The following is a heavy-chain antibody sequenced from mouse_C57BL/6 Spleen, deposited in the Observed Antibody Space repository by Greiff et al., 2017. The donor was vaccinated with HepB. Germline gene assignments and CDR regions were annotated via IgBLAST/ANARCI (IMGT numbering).Heavy chain of an antibody. CDR3: ARSSPQLRLPGY. D-gene: IGHD3-2*02. Sequence: QVQLQQPGAELVMPGASVKLSCKASGYTFTSYWMHWVKQRPGQGLEWIGEIDPSDSYTNYNQKFKGKSTLTVDKSSSTAYMQLSSLTSEDSAVYYCARSSPQLRLPGYWGQGTTLTVSS. V-gene: IGHV1-69*01. CDR1: GYTFTSYW. J-gene: IGHJ2*01. CDR2: IDPSDSYT.